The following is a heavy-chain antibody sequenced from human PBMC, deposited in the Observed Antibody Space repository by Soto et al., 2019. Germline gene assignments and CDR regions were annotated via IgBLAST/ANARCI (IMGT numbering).Heavy chain of an antibody. Sequence: QVQLQESGPGLVKPSGTLSLTCAVSGGSISSSNWWSWVRQPPGKGLEWIGEIYHSGNTNYNPSLKKRGTLAVDKARKPFFLELSSGAGADTGGIYRGRRLGEGRGDYWGQGTLGPVSP. CDR1: GGSISSSNW. D-gene: IGHD3-16*01. CDR2: IYHSGNT. J-gene: IGHJ4*02. CDR3: GRRLGEGRGDY. V-gene: IGHV4-4*02.